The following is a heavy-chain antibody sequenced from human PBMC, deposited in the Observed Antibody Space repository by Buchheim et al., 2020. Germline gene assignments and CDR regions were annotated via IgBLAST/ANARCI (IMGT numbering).Heavy chain of an antibody. Sequence: QVQLQESGPGLVKPSETLSLTCTVSGGSISSYYWSWIRQPPGKGLEGIGHIYYSGSTNYNPSLKSRFTISVDTSGNQFSLRLTSVTAADTAVYYCARLTWPRGSGKDYWGQGTL. CDR3: ARLTWPRGSGKDY. CDR2: IYYSGST. CDR1: GGSISSYY. J-gene: IGHJ4*02. D-gene: IGHD1-14*01. V-gene: IGHV4-59*08.